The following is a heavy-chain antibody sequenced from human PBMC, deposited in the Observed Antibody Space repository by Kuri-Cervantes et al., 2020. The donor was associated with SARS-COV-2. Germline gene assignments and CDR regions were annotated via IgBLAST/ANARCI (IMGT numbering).Heavy chain of an antibody. D-gene: IGHD6-19*01. CDR1: GFTSTSHA. CDR2: ISYDGSNK. CDR3: ARSRYSSGWYSIAHDY. Sequence: GESLKISCAVSGFTSTSHAMHWVRQAPGKGLEWVALISYDGSNKFYADSVKGRFTISRDNAKNSLYLQMNSLRAEDTAVYYCARSRYSSGWYSIAHDYWGQGTLVTVSS. J-gene: IGHJ4*02. V-gene: IGHV3-30*03.